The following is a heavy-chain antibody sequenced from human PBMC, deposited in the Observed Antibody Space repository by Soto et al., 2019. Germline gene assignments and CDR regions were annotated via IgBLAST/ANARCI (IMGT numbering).Heavy chain of an antibody. D-gene: IGHD1-26*01. CDR2: ISGTGGST. CDR1: GFTFSSYA. CDR3: ATLDISGSYVDY. Sequence: EVQLLESGGGLVQPGGSLRLSCAASGFTFSSYAMSWVRQAPGKGLEWVSAISGTGGSTYYADSVKGRFTISRDNSKNTLYLQMNSLRAEDTAVYYCATLDISGSYVDYWGQGTLVTVSS. V-gene: IGHV3-23*01. J-gene: IGHJ4*02.